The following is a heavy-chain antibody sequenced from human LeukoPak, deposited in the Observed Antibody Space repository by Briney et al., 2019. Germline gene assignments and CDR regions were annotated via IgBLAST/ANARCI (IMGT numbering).Heavy chain of an antibody. D-gene: IGHD3-22*01. J-gene: IGHJ4*02. CDR2: INAGNDNT. CDR1: GYTFGNYA. V-gene: IGHV1-3*01. CDR3: ARTGVLGSGYSF. Sequence: ASVKVSCKASGYTFGNYAMHWVRQAPGQRLEWMGWINAGNDNTKYSQKFQDRVTITRDTSASTAYMELSSLRSEDTAVYYCARTGVLGSGYSFWGQGTLVTASS.